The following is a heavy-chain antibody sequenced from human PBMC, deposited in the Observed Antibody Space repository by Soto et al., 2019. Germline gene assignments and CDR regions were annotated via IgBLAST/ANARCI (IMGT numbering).Heavy chain of an antibody. J-gene: IGHJ6*02. Sequence: QVQLVESGGGVVQPGRSLRLSCAASGFTFSSYGMHWVRQAPGKGLEWVAVISYDGSNKYYADSVKGRFTISRDNPKNKLYLQMNSLRAEDTAVYYCAKDRYYDILTGLYYYYYGMDVWGQGTTVTVSS. CDR2: ISYDGSNK. CDR1: GFTFSSYG. D-gene: IGHD3-9*01. V-gene: IGHV3-30*18. CDR3: AKDRYYDILTGLYYYYYGMDV.